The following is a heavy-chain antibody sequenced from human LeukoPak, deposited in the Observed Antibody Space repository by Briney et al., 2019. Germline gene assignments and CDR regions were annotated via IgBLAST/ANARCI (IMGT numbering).Heavy chain of an antibody. J-gene: IGHJ4*02. CDR2: ISAYNGNT. CDR1: GYTFTSYG. CDR3: ARVRGRLVPAYYFDY. Sequence: ASVKVSCKASGYTFTSYGISWVRQAPGQGLEWMGWISAYNGNTNYAQKLQGRVTMTTDTSTSTAYMGLRSLRSDDTAVYYCARVRGRLVPAYYFDYWGQGTLVTVSS. D-gene: IGHD2-2*01. V-gene: IGHV1-18*04.